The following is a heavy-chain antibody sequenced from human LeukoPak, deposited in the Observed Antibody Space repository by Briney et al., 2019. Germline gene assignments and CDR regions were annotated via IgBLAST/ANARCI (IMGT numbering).Heavy chain of an antibody. Sequence: GGSLRLSCAASGFTFRNYAMSWVRLAPGKCLEWVSTFSVSSGNTYYADSVRGRFTISRDTSKNTLYLQMSSLRADDTAVYYCVKRPEVGGTTGKYFDHWGQGTPVTVSA. D-gene: IGHD1-26*01. J-gene: IGHJ4*02. CDR1: GFTFRNYA. CDR3: VKRPEVGGTTGKYFDH. CDR2: FSVSSGNT. V-gene: IGHV3-23*01.